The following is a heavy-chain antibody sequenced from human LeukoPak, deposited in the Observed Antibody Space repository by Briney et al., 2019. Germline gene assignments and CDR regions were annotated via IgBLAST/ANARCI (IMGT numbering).Heavy chain of an antibody. Sequence: GGSLRLSCTASGFTFGDYAMSWVRQAPGKGLEWVSAISGSGGSTYYADSVKGRFTISRDNSKNTLYLQMNSLRAEDTAVYYCAKDQVVVPAAGGAFDIWGQGTMVTVSS. V-gene: IGHV3-23*01. D-gene: IGHD2-2*01. CDR3: AKDQVVVPAAGGAFDI. CDR1: GFTFGDYA. CDR2: ISGSGGST. J-gene: IGHJ3*02.